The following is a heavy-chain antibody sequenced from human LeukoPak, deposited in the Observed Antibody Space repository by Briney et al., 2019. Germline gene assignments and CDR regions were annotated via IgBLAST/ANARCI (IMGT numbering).Heavy chain of an antibody. CDR2: IYTSGST. V-gene: IGHV4-4*07. CDR3: ARDDVFGEGGYFDY. Sequence: SSETLSLTCAVYGGSFSGYYWSWIRQPAGKGLEWIGRIYTSGSTNYNPSLKSRVTMSVDTSKNQFSLKLSSVTAADTAVYYCARDDVFGEGGYFDYWGQETLVTVSS. D-gene: IGHD3-10*01. CDR1: GGSFSGYY. J-gene: IGHJ4*02.